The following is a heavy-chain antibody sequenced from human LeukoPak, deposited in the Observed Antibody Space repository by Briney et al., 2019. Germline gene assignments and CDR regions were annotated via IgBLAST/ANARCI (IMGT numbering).Heavy chain of an antibody. V-gene: IGHV4-34*01. Sequence: SETLSLTCAVYGGSFSGYYWSWIRQPPGKGLEWIGEINHSGSTNYNPSLKSRVTISVDTSKNQFSLKLSSVTAADTAVYYRARDWYGGYWSWGFGYWGQGTLVTVSS. CDR3: ARDWYGGYWSWGFGY. D-gene: IGHD5-12*01. CDR2: INHSGST. J-gene: IGHJ4*02. CDR1: GGSFSGYY.